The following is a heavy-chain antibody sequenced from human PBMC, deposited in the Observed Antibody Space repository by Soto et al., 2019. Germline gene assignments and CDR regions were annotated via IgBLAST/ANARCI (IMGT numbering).Heavy chain of an antibody. J-gene: IGHJ4*02. Sequence: QVQLVQSGAEVKKPGASVKVSCKASGYTFTNFGISWVRQAPGQGLEWMGWISAYNGNTNYAQNFQGRVTMTTDTYTTTAYMEMRILRSDDTSVYYCARGGTPIDYRGQGTLVTVSS. CDR1: GYTFTNFG. CDR2: ISAYNGNT. D-gene: IGHD3-16*01. V-gene: IGHV1-18*01. CDR3: ARGGTPIDY.